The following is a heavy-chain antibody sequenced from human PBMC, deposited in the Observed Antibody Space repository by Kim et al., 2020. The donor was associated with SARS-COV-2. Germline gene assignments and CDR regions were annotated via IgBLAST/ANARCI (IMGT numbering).Heavy chain of an antibody. CDR1: GFTFSSYG. J-gene: IGHJ4*01. CDR3: AKEVVIANYYFAN. V-gene: IGHV3-30*18. D-gene: IGHD3-10*01. CDR2: ISYDGSDK. Sequence: GGSLRLSCAASGFTFSSYGMHWVRQAPGKGLEWVALISYDGSDKYYADSARGRFTLTRDNSKNTLDIEMSRLKVEDTAVYFCAKEVVIANYYFANWGHGTLVTV.